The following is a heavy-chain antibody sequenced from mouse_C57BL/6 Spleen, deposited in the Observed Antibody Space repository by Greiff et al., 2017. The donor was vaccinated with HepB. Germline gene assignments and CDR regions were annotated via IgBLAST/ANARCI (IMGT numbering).Heavy chain of an antibody. CDR3: ARHYYSNYNYAMDD. CDR1: GFTFSDYG. D-gene: IGHD2-5*01. Sequence: EVKLVESGGGLVKPGGSLKLSCAASGFTFSDYGMHWVRQGPEKGLEWVAYISSGSSSIYYADTVKGRFTISRDNAKNTLFLQMTSLTSEDTAMYYCARHYYSNYNYAMDDWGQGTSVTVSS. CDR2: ISSGSSSI. J-gene: IGHJ4*01. V-gene: IGHV5-17*01.